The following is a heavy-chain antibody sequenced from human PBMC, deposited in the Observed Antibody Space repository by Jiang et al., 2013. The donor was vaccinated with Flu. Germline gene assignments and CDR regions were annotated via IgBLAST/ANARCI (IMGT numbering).Heavy chain of an antibody. CDR1: GFTFSSYA. Sequence: QLLESGGGVVQPGGSLRLSCAASGFTFSSYAMHWVRQAPGKGLEWVAVISYVGSNEYYGDSVKGRFTISRDNSKNTVYLQMNSLRAEDTAVYFCARDSLSGDGYNYSEYFHHWGQGTPVTVSS. D-gene: IGHD5-24*01. V-gene: IGHV3-30-3*01. CDR3: ARDSLSGDGYNYSEYFHH. J-gene: IGHJ1*01. CDR2: ISYVGSNE.